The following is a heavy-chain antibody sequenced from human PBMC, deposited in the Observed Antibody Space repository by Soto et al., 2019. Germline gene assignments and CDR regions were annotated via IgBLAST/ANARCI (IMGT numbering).Heavy chain of an antibody. D-gene: IGHD6-19*01. Sequence: SETLSLTCSVSGDSISGSYWSWIRQSPGKGLEWLGYVYYTGSTNYSPSLRSRVSISVDTSKNEFSLRLSSVTAADTAVYFCARSVAVPGAHIDYWGQGTQVTVS. CDR1: GDSISGSY. CDR3: ARSVAVPGAHIDY. J-gene: IGHJ4*02. V-gene: IGHV4-59*01. CDR2: VYYTGST.